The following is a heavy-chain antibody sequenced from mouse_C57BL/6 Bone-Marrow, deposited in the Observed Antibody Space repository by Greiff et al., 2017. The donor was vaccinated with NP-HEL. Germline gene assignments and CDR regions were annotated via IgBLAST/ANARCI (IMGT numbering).Heavy chain of an antibody. CDR1: GFTFSSYA. CDR3: ARDYDGYYAAWFAY. V-gene: IGHV5-4*01. Sequence: EVKLMESGGGLVKPGGSLKLSCAASGFTFSSYAMSWVRQTPEKRLEWVATISDGGSYTYYPDNVKGRFTISRDNAKTNLYLQMSHLKSEDTAMYYCARDYDGYYAAWFAYWGQGTLVTVSA. J-gene: IGHJ3*01. D-gene: IGHD2-3*01. CDR2: ISDGGSYT.